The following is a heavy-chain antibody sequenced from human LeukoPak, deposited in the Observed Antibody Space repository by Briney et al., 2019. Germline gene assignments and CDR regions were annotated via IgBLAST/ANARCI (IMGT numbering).Heavy chain of an antibody. CDR3: AKDPHGGNPPDYYCGMDV. V-gene: IGHV3-23*01. CDR1: GFTFSSYA. Sequence: PGGSLRLSCAASGFTFSSYAMSWVRQAPGKGLEWVSAISDSGGSTYYADSVKGRFSISRDNSKNTLYLQMNSLRADDTAVYYCAKDPHGGNPPDYYCGMDVWGQGTTVTVSS. CDR2: ISDSGGST. D-gene: IGHD4-23*01. J-gene: IGHJ6*02.